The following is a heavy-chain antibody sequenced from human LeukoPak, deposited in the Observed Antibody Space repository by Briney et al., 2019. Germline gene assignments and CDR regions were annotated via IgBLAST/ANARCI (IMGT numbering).Heavy chain of an antibody. V-gene: IGHV3-7*05. CDR2: IKQDGSEK. CDR3: ARAGDKVQLPWSYYFDY. D-gene: IGHD5-18*01. CDR1: GFTFSNYW. Sequence: GGSLRLSCAASGFTFSNYWMNWVRQAPGKGLEWVANIKQDGSEKDYLDSVKGRLTISRDNAKKSLYLQMTSLRAEDTAVHYCARAGDKVQLPWSYYFDYWGQGILGTLSS. J-gene: IGHJ4*02.